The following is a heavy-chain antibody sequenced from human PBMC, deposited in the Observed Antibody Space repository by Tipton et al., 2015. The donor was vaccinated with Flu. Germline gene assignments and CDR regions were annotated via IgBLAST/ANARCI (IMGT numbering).Heavy chain of an antibody. CDR3: ARAGWLLPFDY. CDR2: IYTSGST. Sequence: TLSLTCTVSGGSISNGSYYWSWIRQPAGKGLEWIGRIYTSGSTNYNPSLKSRVTISVDTSKNQFSLKLSSVTAADTAVHYRARAGWLLPFDYWGQGTLVTVSS. D-gene: IGHD3-22*01. J-gene: IGHJ4*02. CDR1: GGSISNGSYY. V-gene: IGHV4-61*02.